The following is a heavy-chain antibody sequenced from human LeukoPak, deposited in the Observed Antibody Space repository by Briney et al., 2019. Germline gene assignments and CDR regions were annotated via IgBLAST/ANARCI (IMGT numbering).Heavy chain of an antibody. CDR1: GFTFSTFA. CDR2: ISGSGGST. D-gene: IGHD1-26*01. CDR3: AKAGVGATKNYFDY. Sequence: GGSLRLSCAASGFTFSTFAMSWVRQAPGKGLEWVSAISGSGGSTYYADSVKGRFTISRDNSKNTLYLQMNSLRAEDTAVYYCAKAGVGATKNYFDYWGQGTLVTVSS. J-gene: IGHJ4*02. V-gene: IGHV3-23*01.